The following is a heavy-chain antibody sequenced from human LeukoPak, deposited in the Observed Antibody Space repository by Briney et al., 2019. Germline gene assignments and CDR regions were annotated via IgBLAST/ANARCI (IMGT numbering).Heavy chain of an antibody. D-gene: IGHD4-11*01. Sequence: SETLSLTCTVSGYSISSGYYWGWIRQPPGKGLEWIGYIYYSGSTYYNPSLKSRVTISVDTSKNQFSLKLSSVTAADTAVYYCARGLSGDYSTGWGQGTLVTVSS. CDR3: ARGLSGDYSTG. J-gene: IGHJ4*02. V-gene: IGHV4-30-4*08. CDR1: GYSISSGYY. CDR2: IYYSGST.